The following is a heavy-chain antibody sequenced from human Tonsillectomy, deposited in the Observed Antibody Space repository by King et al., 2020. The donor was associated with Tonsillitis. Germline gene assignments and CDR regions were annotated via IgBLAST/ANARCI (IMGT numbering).Heavy chain of an antibody. CDR2: ISTYNGDT. CDR1: GYTFTTYG. V-gene: IGHV1-18*01. J-gene: IGHJ6*02. D-gene: IGHD2-2*01. Sequence: VQLVQSGAEVKKPGASVKVSCKASGYTFTTYGISWVRQAPGQGLEWMGWISTYNGDTNYAQKVQGRVTMTTDTSTSTAYMELRSLRSDDTAVYYCARDIVVVPVYGKRGMDVWGQGTTVTVSS. CDR3: ARDIVVVPVYGKRGMDV.